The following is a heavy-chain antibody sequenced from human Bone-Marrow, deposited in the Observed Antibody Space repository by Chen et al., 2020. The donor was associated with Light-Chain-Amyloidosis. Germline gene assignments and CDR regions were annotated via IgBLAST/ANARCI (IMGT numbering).Heavy chain of an antibody. Sequence: EVQLLESGGDLIQPGGSLTLSCAGSGFTFGSYAISWVRQAPGKGLEWVAGINDGGVSTYYADSVKGRFSISRDNSKNSVFLHMDRLRVEDTATYYCGRAQYYYYYPMDVWGQGTTVTVSS. J-gene: IGHJ6*02. CDR3: GRAQYYYYYPMDV. CDR1: GFTFGSYA. D-gene: IGHD3-16*01. CDR2: INDGGVST. V-gene: IGHV3-23*01.